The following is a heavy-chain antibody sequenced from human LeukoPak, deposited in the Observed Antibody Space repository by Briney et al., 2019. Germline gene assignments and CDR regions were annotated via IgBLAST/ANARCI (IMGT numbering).Heavy chain of an antibody. D-gene: IGHD2-15*01. CDR3: ARAPAYCSGGSCYAFDY. Sequence: SETLSLTCAVYGGSFSGYYWSWIRQPPGKGLEWIGEINHSGSTYYNPSLKSRVTISVDTSKSQFSLTLSSVTAADTAVYYCARAPAYCSGGSCYAFDYWGQGTLVTVSS. V-gene: IGHV4-34*01. CDR1: GGSFSGYY. CDR2: INHSGST. J-gene: IGHJ4*02.